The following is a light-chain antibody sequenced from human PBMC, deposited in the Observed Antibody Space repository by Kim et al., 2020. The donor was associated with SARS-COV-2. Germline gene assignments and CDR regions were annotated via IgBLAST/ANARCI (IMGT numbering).Light chain of an antibody. CDR1: ALPTKY. Sequence: SYELTQPPSESVSPGQTARITCSGDALPTKYVHWYQQKSGQAPVLVIYEDSKRPSGIPERFSGSISGTMATLTISGAQVGDEADYYCYSTDSSDDHRVFGGGTKVTVL. V-gene: IGLV3-10*01. J-gene: IGLJ2*01. CDR3: YSTDSSDDHRV. CDR2: EDS.